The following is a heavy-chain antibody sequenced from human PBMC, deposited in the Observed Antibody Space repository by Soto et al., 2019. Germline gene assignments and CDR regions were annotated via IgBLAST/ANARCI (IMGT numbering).Heavy chain of an antibody. D-gene: IGHD5-12*01. CDR2: ISGSGGST. V-gene: IGHV3-23*01. Sequence: GGSLRLSCAASGFTFSSDVMSWVRQAPGKGLEWVSAISGSGGSTYYADSVKGRFTISRDNSKNTLYLPMNSLRAEDTAVYYCAKVPRGYSGYDFTYFDYWGQGTLVTVSS. CDR1: GFTFSSDV. CDR3: AKVPRGYSGYDFTYFDY. J-gene: IGHJ4*02.